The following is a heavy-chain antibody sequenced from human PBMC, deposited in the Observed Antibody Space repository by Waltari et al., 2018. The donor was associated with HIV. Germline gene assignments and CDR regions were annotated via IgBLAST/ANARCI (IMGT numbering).Heavy chain of an antibody. Sequence: EVQLVESGGGLVQPGRSLRLSCTASGFTFGDYAMGWVRQAPGKGLEWVGVIRSKAYGGTTEYAASVKGRFTISRDDAKSIAYLQMNGLKTEDTAVYYCTREHYYDSSGYYAWGQGTLVTVSS. CDR3: TREHYYDSSGYYA. CDR2: IRSKAYGGTT. V-gene: IGHV3-49*04. J-gene: IGHJ4*02. CDR1: GFTFGDYA. D-gene: IGHD3-22*01.